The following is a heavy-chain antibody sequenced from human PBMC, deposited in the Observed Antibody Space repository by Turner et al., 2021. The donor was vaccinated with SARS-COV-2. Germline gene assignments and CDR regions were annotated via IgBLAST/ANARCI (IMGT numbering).Heavy chain of an antibody. CDR1: GGSISRSSYY. CDR3: ARLPVGYYGSGSYYHYGMDV. Sequence: QLQLQESGPGLGKPSETLSLTCTVTGGSISRSSYYWGWIRQPPGKGLEWIGIIYYSGSTYYDPSLMSRVTLSVDTSKTQFSLKLSSVTAADTAVYYCARLPVGYYGSGSYYHYGMDVWGQGTTVTVSS. CDR2: IYYSGST. J-gene: IGHJ6*02. V-gene: IGHV4-39*01. D-gene: IGHD3-10*01.